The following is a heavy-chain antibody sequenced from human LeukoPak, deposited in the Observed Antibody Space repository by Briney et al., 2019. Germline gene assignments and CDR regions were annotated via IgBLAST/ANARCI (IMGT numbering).Heavy chain of an antibody. CDR2: ITPLNGNT. CDR1: GYTFTYRY. D-gene: IGHD3-22*01. Sequence: ASVKVSCKASGYTFTYRYLHWVRQAPGQALEWMGWITPLNGNTNYAQKFQDRVTITRDRSMSTAYMELSSLRSEDTAMYYCATGYDSSGYYYLDYFDYWGQGTLVTVSS. J-gene: IGHJ4*02. CDR3: ATGYDSSGYYYLDYFDY. V-gene: IGHV1-45*02.